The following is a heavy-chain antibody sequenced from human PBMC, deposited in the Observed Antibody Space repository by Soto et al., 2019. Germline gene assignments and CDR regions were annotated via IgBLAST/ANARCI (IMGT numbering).Heavy chain of an antibody. CDR1: GGSISSNNW. CDR3: ARGSSGYDYFDY. V-gene: IGHV4-4*02. Sequence: SETLSLTCVVSGGSISSNNWWNWVRQPPGKGPEWIAKIYHIGSTSTNPSLKSRVTISVDKSKNQFSLRLSSVTSEDTAVYYCARGSSGYDYFDYWGQGTLVTVSS. J-gene: IGHJ4*02. D-gene: IGHD5-12*01. CDR2: IYHIGST.